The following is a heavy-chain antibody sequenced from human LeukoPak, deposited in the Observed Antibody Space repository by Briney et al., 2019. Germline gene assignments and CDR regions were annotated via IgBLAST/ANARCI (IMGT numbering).Heavy chain of an antibody. J-gene: IGHJ4*02. V-gene: IGHV3-23*01. D-gene: IGHD3-22*01. CDR1: GFTFSSYA. CDR2: ISGSGGST. Sequence: PGGSLRLSCAASGFTFSSYAMSWVRQAPGKGLEWVSAISGSGGSTYYADSVKGRFTISRDNSKNTLYLQMNSLRAEDTAVYYCAKRAPGYYDSSGYYVDYWGQGTLVTVSS. CDR3: AKRAPGYYDSSGYYVDY.